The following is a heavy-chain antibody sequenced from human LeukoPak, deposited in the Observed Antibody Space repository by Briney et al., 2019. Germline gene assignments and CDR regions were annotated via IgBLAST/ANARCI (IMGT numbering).Heavy chain of an antibody. V-gene: IGHV1-2*02. J-gene: IGHJ4*02. CDR2: INPNSGGT. CDR1: GYTFTGYY. CDR3: ARDHWGYYYDSSGQIDY. Sequence: ASVKVSCKASGYTFTGYYMHWVRQAPGQGLEWMGWINPNSGGTNYAQKFQGRVTMTRDTSISTAYMELSRLRSDDTAVYYCARDHWGYYYDSSGQIDYWGQGTLVTVST. D-gene: IGHD3-22*01.